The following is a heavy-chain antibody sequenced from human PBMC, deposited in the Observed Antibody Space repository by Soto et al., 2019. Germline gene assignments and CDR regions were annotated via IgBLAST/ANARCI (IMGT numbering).Heavy chain of an antibody. V-gene: IGHV4-30-2*01. Sequence: PSETLSLTCTVSGGSISSGGYSWNWIRQAPGKGLEWIGYIYHSGYTLYNPSLKGRVTISVDKSKNHFSLILTSVTAADTAVYYCARDQLEGNWFDPWGQGTLVTVSS. D-gene: IGHD1-1*01. J-gene: IGHJ5*02. CDR3: ARDQLEGNWFDP. CDR1: GGSISSGGYS. CDR2: IYHSGYT.